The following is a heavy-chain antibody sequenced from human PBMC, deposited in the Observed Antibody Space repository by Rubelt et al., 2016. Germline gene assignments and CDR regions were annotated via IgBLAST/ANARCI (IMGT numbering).Heavy chain of an antibody. CDR1: GYTFTSYG. CDR3: ARCKGGTCILINQGFDP. J-gene: IGHJ5*02. D-gene: IGHD1/OR15-1a*01. V-gene: IGHV1-18*01. CDR2: ISAYNGNT. Sequence: QVQLVQSGAEVKKPGASVKFSCKASGYTFTSYGISWVRQAPGQGLEWMGWISAYNGNTNYAQKLQVRVTLTTDTSTSTAYMELRSLRSDDTAVYYCARCKGGTCILINQGFDPWGQGTLVTVSS.